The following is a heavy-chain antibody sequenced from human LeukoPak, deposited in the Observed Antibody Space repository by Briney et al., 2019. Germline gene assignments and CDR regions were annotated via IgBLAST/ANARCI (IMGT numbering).Heavy chain of an antibody. CDR2: ISGSGGST. V-gene: IGHV3-23*01. CDR1: GFTFSSYA. CDR3: AKARGYSYYYYYMDV. D-gene: IGHD5-18*01. J-gene: IGHJ6*03. Sequence: GGSLRLSCAASGFTFSSYAMSWVRQAPGKGLEWVSAISGSGGSTYYADSVKGRFTISRDNSKNTLYLQMNSLRAEDTAVYYCAKARGYSYYYYYMDVWGKGTTVTISS.